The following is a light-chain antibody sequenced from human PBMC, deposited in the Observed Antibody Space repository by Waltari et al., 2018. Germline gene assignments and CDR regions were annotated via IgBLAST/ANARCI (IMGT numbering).Light chain of an antibody. CDR2: DVS. CDR1: SSDIGGWTY. J-gene: IGLJ1*01. CDR3: SSYTSSSSRV. V-gene: IGLV2-14*01. Sequence: QSALTQPASVSGSPGQSLTIPCPGTSSDIGGWTYVSWYQQHPGKAPKLMIYDVSKRPSGVSNRFSGSKSGNTVSLTISGLQTVDEADYYCSSYTSSSSRVFGTGTKVTVL.